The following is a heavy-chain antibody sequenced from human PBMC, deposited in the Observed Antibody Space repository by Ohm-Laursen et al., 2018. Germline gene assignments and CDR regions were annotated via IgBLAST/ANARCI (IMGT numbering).Heavy chain of an antibody. CDR2: ISAYNGNT. V-gene: IGHV1-18*01. Sequence: ESSVKVSCKSSGYTFTSYGISWVRQAPGQGLEWMGWISAYNGNTNYAQKLQGRVTMTTDTSTSTAYMELRSLRSDDTAVYYCAREGLLLWFGEADYWGQGTLVTVSS. CDR1: GYTFTSYG. CDR3: AREGLLLWFGEADY. J-gene: IGHJ4*02. D-gene: IGHD3-10*01.